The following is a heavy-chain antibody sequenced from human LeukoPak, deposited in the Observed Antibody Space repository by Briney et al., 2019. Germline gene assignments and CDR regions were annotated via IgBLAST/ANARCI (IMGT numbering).Heavy chain of an antibody. D-gene: IGHD3-10*01. V-gene: IGHV4-30-4*01. CDR3: ARHPARGQEGYAFDI. Sequence: SQTLSLTCTVSGGSISSGDYYWSWIRQPPGKGLEWIGYIYYSGSTYYNPSLKSRVTLSLDTSKNQFSLKLSSVTAADTAVYYCARHPARGQEGYAFDIWGQGTMVTVSS. CDR2: IYYSGST. J-gene: IGHJ3*02. CDR1: GGSISSGDYY.